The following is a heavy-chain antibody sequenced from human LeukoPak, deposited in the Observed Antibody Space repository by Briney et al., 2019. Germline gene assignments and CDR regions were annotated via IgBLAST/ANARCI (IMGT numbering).Heavy chain of an antibody. CDR1: GFTFSSYA. J-gene: IGHJ1*01. Sequence: PGGSLRLSCAASGFTFSSYAMSWVRQAPGKGLEWVSAISGSGGSTYYADSVKGRFTISRDNSKNTLYLQMNSLRAEDTAVYNCAKGIGYCSSTSCYTGEYFQHWGQGTLVTVSS. D-gene: IGHD2-2*02. CDR3: AKGIGYCSSTSCYTGEYFQH. CDR2: ISGSGGST. V-gene: IGHV3-23*01.